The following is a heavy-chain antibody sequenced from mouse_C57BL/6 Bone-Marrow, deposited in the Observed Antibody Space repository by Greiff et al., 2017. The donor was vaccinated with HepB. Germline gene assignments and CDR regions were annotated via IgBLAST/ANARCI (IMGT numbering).Heavy chain of an antibody. CDR2: IWSDGST. Sequence: QVQLQQSGPGLVAPSQSLSITCTVSGFSLTSYGVHWVRQPPGKGLEWLVVIWSDGSTTYNSALKSRLSISKDNSKSQVFLKMNSLQTDDTAMYYCARHGTTAFAMDYWGQGTSVTVSS. D-gene: IGHD1-2*01. CDR1: GFSLTSYG. V-gene: IGHV2-6-1*01. CDR3: ARHGTTAFAMDY. J-gene: IGHJ4*01.